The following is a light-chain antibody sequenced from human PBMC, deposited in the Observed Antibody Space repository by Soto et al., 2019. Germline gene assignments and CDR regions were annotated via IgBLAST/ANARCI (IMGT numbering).Light chain of an antibody. Sequence: EIVLTQSPATLSLSPGERATLSCRASQSVSGYLAWYQQKPGQAPRLLIYDASSRANGIPARFTGSGSGTDFSLTISSLEPEDFAVYYCQPYNNWPLTFGGGTKVEIK. J-gene: IGKJ4*01. V-gene: IGKV3-11*01. CDR1: QSVSGY. CDR2: DAS. CDR3: QPYNNWPLT.